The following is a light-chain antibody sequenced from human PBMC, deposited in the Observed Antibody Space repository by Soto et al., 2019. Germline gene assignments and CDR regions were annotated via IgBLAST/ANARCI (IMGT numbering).Light chain of an antibody. Sequence: QSVLTQPSSVSGTPGQTVTISCSGGSSNIGSNTVNWYQHLPGTAPKLLIYNNHQRPSGVPDRFSDSKSGTSASLAISGLQSEDEADYYCSTWDNRLNGYVFGTGTKLTVL. J-gene: IGLJ1*01. V-gene: IGLV1-44*01. CDR2: NNH. CDR1: SSNIGSNT. CDR3: STWDNRLNGYV.